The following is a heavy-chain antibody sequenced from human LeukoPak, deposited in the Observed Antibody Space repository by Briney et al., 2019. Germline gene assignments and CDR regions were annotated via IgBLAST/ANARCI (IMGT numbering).Heavy chain of an antibody. CDR2: SIGRGGSI. V-gene: IGHV3-23*01. Sequence: LHGAASRFSFISYAMSGARQAPGKGVEGVSASIGRGGSIYYADSVKGRFTISRDNSKNTLYLQMNSLRAEDTAVYYCAKSTKDYYDSSGYYYHGYAFDIWGQGTMVTVSS. CDR3: AKSTKDYYDSSGYYYHGYAFDI. CDR1: RFSFISYA. J-gene: IGHJ3*02. D-gene: IGHD3-22*01.